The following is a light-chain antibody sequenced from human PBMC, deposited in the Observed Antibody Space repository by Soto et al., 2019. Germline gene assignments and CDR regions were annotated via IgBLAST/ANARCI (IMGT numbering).Light chain of an antibody. J-gene: IGKJ2*01. V-gene: IGKV1-5*03. CDR3: QQYNSYSYT. CDR1: QSISSW. Sequence: DIQMTQSPSTLSASVGDRVTITCRASQSISSWLAWYQQKPGKAPKLLIYKASSLESGDPSRFSGSGSGTECTLTISSLQPDDFATYYCQQYNSYSYTFGQGTKLEIK. CDR2: KAS.